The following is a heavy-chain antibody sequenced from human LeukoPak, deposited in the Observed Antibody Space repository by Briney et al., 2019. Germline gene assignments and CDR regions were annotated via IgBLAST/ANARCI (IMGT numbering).Heavy chain of an antibody. CDR3: AKDPMVRGVIYGSSGGYFDY. V-gene: IGHV3-23*01. Sequence: TGGSLRLSCAASGFTFSSYAMSWVRQAPGKGLEWVLAISGSGGSTYYADSVKGRFTISRDNSKNTLYLQMNSLRAEDTAVYYCAKDPMVRGVIYGSSGGYFDYWGQGTLVTVSS. D-gene: IGHD3-10*01. J-gene: IGHJ4*02. CDR1: GFTFSSYA. CDR2: ISGSGGST.